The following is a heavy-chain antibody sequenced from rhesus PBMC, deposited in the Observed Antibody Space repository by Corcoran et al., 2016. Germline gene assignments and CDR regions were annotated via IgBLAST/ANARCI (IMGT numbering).Heavy chain of an antibody. CDR1: GGSISASYR. CDR2: IYGSSTST. CDR3: ARLYSSYSSGWYSYFDL. V-gene: IGHV4S10*01. J-gene: IGHJ2*01. D-gene: IGHD6-31*01. Sequence: QVQLQESGPGVVKPSETLSLTCAVSGGSISASYRGSWIRQPPGKGLEWIGYIYGSSTSTNYNPSLKSRVTISKDTSKNQFSLKLSSVTAADTAVYYCARLYSSYSSGWYSYFDLWGPGTPITISS.